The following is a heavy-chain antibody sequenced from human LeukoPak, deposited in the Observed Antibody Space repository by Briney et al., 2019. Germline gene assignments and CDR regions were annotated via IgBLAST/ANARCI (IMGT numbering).Heavy chain of an antibody. V-gene: IGHV3-7*05. CDR2: IKQDGSEK. CDR1: GFTFISYR. CDR3: ARSTAEANINFYFDY. J-gene: IGHJ4*02. Sequence: GRSLRLSCAASGFTFISYRTCWVRQAPGKGLEWVANIKQDGSEKYYVDSVKGRFTISRDNAKNSPYLQMCSLRAEDTAVYYCARSTAEANINFYFDYWGQGTLVTVSS. D-gene: IGHD6-13*01.